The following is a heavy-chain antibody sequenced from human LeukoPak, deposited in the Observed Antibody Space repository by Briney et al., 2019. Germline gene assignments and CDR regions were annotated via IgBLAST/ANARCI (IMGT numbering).Heavy chain of an antibody. V-gene: IGHV3-11*04. J-gene: IGHJ6*03. CDR1: GFTFSDYY. Sequence: GGSLRLSCASSGFTFSDYYMSWIRQAPGKGLEWVSYISSSGSTIYYADSAKGRFTISRDNAKNSLYLQMNSLRAEDTAVYYCARVPPRYCSSTSCYTYYYYYYMDVWGKGTTVTVSS. CDR3: ARVPPRYCSSTSCYTYYYYYYMDV. CDR2: ISSSGSTI. D-gene: IGHD2-2*02.